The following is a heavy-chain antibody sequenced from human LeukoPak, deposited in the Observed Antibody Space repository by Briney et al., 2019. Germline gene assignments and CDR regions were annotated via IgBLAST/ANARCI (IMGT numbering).Heavy chain of an antibody. J-gene: IGHJ3*02. CDR1: GFTFSSYG. V-gene: IGHV3-30*18. D-gene: IGHD6-13*01. CDR2: ISYDGSNK. Sequence: GGSLRLSCAASGFTFSSYGMHWVRQAPGKGLEWVAVISYDGSNKYYADSVKGRFTISRDNSKNTLYLQMNSLGAEDTAVYYCAKEARRYSSSWYAFDIWGQGTMVTVSS. CDR3: AKEARRYSSSWYAFDI.